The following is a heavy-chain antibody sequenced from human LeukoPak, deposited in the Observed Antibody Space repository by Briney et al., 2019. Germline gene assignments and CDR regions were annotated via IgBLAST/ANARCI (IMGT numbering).Heavy chain of an antibody. Sequence: GGSLRLSCAASGFTFSSYAMSWVRQAPGKGLEWVPAISGSGGSTYYADSVKGRFTISRDNSKNTLYLQMNSLRAEDTAVYYCASTPALRFLEWLHAGADYWGQGTLVTVSS. V-gene: IGHV3-23*01. CDR2: ISGSGGST. J-gene: IGHJ4*02. CDR3: ASTPALRFLEWLHAGADY. D-gene: IGHD3-3*01. CDR1: GFTFSSYA.